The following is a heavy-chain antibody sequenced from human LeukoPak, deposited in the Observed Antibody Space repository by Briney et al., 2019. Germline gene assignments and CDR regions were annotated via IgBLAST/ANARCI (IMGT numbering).Heavy chain of an antibody. CDR3: ARDGAVAGVDAFDI. J-gene: IGHJ3*02. D-gene: IGHD6-19*01. CDR1: GFTFSSYA. CDR2: ISYDGSNK. Sequence: GGSLRLSCAASGFTFSSYAMNWVRQAPGKGLEWVAVISYDGSNKYYADSVKGRFTISRDNSKNTLYLQMNSLRAEDTAVYYCARDGAVAGVDAFDICGQGTMVTVSS. V-gene: IGHV3-30*04.